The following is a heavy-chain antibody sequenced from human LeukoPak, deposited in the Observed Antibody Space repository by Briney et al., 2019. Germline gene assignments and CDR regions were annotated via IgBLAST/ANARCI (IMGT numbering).Heavy chain of an antibody. CDR3: ARELGGYCSSTSCWDYYYGMDV. CDR2: ISSSGSTI. CDR1: GFTFSSYE. V-gene: IGHV3-48*03. J-gene: IGHJ6*02. D-gene: IGHD2-2*01. Sequence: GGSLRLSCAASGFTFSSYEMNWVRQAPGKGLEGVSYISSSGSTIYYADSVKGRFTISRDNAKNSLYLQMNSLRAEDTAVYYCARELGGYCSSTSCWDYYYGMDVWGQRTTVTVSS.